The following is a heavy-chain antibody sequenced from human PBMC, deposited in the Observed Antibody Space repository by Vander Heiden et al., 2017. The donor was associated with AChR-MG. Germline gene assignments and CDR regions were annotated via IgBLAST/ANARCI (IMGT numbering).Heavy chain of an antibody. CDR1: GFPFSNYG. Sequence: EVQLLESGGGLVQSGGSLRLSCAASGFPFSNYGMSWVRQAPGKGLEWVSVISGSGRKIYYADSVKGRFTISRDNSKNTLYLQMNILRAEDTAVYYCAKDMGLGLVLGLGDYWGQGTLVTVSS. CDR3: AKDMGLGLVLGLGDY. V-gene: IGHV3-23*01. J-gene: IGHJ4*02. CDR2: ISGSGRKI. D-gene: IGHD3-16*01.